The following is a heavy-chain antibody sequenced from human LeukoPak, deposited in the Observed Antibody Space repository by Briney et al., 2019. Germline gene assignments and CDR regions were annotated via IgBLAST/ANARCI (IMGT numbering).Heavy chain of an antibody. CDR2: IYTSGST. J-gene: IGHJ4*02. CDR3: ARGPYYYDSSGNFDY. D-gene: IGHD3-22*01. V-gene: IGHV4-4*07. Sequence: SETLSLTCTVSGDSISDYYWSWVRQPAGQGLEWIGRIYTSGSTNHNPSLKTRVTMSVDTSKNQFSLKLSSVTAADTAVYYCARGPYYYDSSGNFDYWGQGTLVTVSS. CDR1: GDSISDYY.